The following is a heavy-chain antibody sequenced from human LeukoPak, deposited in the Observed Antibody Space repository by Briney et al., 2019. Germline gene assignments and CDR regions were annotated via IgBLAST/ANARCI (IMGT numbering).Heavy chain of an antibody. V-gene: IGHV1-18*01. CDR2: ISAYNGNT. J-gene: IGHJ4*02. CDR3: ARVRFGEPHYHYYDSSDQYFGDY. D-gene: IGHD3-22*01. CDR1: GYTFTSYG. Sequence: EASVKVSCKASGYTFTSYGISWVRQAPGQGLEWMGWISAYNGNTNYAQKLQGRVTMTTDTSTSTAYMELRSLRSDDTAVYYCARVRFGEPHYHYYDSSDQYFGDYWGQGTLVTVSS.